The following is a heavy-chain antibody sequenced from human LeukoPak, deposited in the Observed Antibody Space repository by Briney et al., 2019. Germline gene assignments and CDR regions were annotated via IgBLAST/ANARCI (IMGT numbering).Heavy chain of an antibody. CDR1: GGSISSSSYY. CDR2: IYSGST. Sequence: SETLSLTCTVSGGSISSSSYYWGWIRQPPGKGLECIGSIYSGSTYYNPSLKSRVTISVDTSKNQFSLKLSSVTAADTAVYYCARGVSGSGWLYYYYYMDVWGKGTTVTVSS. CDR3: ARGVSGSGWLYYYYYMDV. J-gene: IGHJ6*03. D-gene: IGHD6-19*01. V-gene: IGHV4-39*01.